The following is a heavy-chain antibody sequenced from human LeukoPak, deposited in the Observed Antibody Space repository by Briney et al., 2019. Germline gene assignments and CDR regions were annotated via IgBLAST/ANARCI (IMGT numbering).Heavy chain of an antibody. CDR3: AKSSYYDAXGYYRXYYFDS. CDR2: ISGSGGST. CDR1: GFSFSNYA. Sequence: PGGSLRLSCVPSGFSFSNYAMSWVRQAPGKGLEWVSSISGSGGSTHYVDSVKGRFTISRDKTKNTLYLQMNSLRAEDTAVYYCAKSSYYDAXGYYRXYYFDSWGQGXLXXXSS. V-gene: IGHV3-23*01. J-gene: IGHJ4*02. D-gene: IGHD3-22*01.